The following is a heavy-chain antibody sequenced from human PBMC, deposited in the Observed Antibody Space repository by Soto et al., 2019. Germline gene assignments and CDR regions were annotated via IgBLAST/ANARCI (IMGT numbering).Heavy chain of an antibody. CDR3: AKRAFYGSGIPNYYGMDV. D-gene: IGHD3-10*01. CDR2: ISGTGGGT. J-gene: IGHJ6*02. CDR1: GFTFNNYA. Sequence: EVHLLESGGGLVQPGGSLRLSCAASGFTFNNYAMTWVRQAPGKGLEWVSVISGTGGGTNNADSAKGRFTTSRDNSKNTLYLQMNSLRAEDTAVYYCAKRAFYGSGIPNYYGMDVWGQGTAVTVSS. V-gene: IGHV3-23*01.